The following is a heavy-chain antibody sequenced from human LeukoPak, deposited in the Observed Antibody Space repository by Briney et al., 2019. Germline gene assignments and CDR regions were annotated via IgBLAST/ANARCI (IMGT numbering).Heavy chain of an antibody. CDR1: GGSISSYY. D-gene: IGHD1-1*01. V-gene: IGHV4-59*08. CDR2: IYYSGST. CDR3: ARQGYNWNGDFNY. Sequence: SETLSLTCTVSGGSISSYYWSWIRQPPGKGLEWIGYIYYSGSTNYNPSLKSRVTISVDTSKNQFSLKLSSVTAADTAVYYCARQGYNWNGDFNYWGQGTLVTVSS. J-gene: IGHJ4*02.